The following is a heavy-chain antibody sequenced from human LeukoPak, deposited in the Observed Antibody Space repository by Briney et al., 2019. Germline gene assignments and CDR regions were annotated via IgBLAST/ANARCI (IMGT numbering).Heavy chain of an antibody. Sequence: GASLRISCKGSGYSFTNYWISWVRQMPGKGLEWMGRIDPSDSYTNYSPSFQGHVTISADKSISTAYLQWSSLKASDTAMYYCARTPAVTPDYWGQGTLVTVSS. D-gene: IGHD4-11*01. V-gene: IGHV5-10-1*01. J-gene: IGHJ4*02. CDR2: IDPSDSYT. CDR1: GYSFTNYW. CDR3: ARTPAVTPDY.